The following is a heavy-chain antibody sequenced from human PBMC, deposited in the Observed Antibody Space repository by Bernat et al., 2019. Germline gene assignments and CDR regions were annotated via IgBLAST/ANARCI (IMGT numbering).Heavy chain of an antibody. J-gene: IGHJ6*03. D-gene: IGHD5-18*01. Sequence: QVQLQESGPGLVKPSQTLSLTCTVSGGSISSGGSYWSWIRQHPGKGLEWIGYIYYSGSTYYNPSLKSRVTISVDTSKNQFSLKLSSVTAADTAVYYCARVSQLWLRYYYYYMDVWGKGTTVTVSS. CDR2: IYYSGST. V-gene: IGHV4-31*03. CDR1: GGSISSGGSY. CDR3: ARVSQLWLRYYYYYMDV.